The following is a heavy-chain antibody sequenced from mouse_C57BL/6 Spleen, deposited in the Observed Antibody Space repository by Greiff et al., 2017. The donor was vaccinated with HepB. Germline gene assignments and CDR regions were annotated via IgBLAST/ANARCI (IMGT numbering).Heavy chain of an antibody. V-gene: IGHV5-4*03. CDR2: ISDGGSYT. CDR3: ARAGYYGSSFPYCDY. Sequence: EVKLVESGGGLVKPGGSLKLSCAASGFTFSSYAMSWVRQTPEKRLAWVATISDGGSYTYYPDNVKGRFTISRDNAKNNLYLQMSHLKSEDTAMYYCARAGYYGSSFPYCDYWGQGTTLTVSS. J-gene: IGHJ2*01. CDR1: GFTFSSYA. D-gene: IGHD1-1*01.